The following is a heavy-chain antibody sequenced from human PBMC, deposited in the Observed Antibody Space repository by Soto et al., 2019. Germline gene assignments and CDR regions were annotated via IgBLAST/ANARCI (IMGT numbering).Heavy chain of an antibody. V-gene: IGHV3-23*01. D-gene: IGHD3-22*01. Sequence: GGSLRLSCAASGFTFSSYAMSWVRQAPGKGLEWVSAISGSGGSTYYADSVKGRFTISRDNSKNTLYLQMNSLRAEDTAVYYCAKQVIVVVTGSLYYFDYWAQGSLVTVSS. CDR1: GFTFSSYA. CDR2: ISGSGGST. CDR3: AKQVIVVVTGSLYYFDY. J-gene: IGHJ4*02.